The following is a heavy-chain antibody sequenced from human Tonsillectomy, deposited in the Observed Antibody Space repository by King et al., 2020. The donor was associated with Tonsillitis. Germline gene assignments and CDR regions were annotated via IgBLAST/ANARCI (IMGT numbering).Heavy chain of an antibody. D-gene: IGHD5-12*01. J-gene: IGHJ4*02. CDR1: GFTFDDYA. CDR2: FSWNSGSI. V-gene: IGHV3-9*01. Sequence: VQLVESGGGLVQPGRSLRLSCAASGFTFDDYAMHLVRQAPGKGLEWVSGFSWNSGSIGFADSVMGRFTISRDNAKNSLYLQMNSLRAEDTALYYCAKDVRPRYSGYDWDYWGQGTLVTVSS. CDR3: AKDVRPRYSGYDWDY.